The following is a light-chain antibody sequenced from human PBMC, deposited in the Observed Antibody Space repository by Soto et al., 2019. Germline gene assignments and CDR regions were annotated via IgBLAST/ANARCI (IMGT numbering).Light chain of an antibody. CDR2: AAS. Sequence: IQTTQSPPSLSASDGDRVTITCRASQSISSYLNWYQQKPGKAPKLLIYAASSLQSGVPSRFSGSGFGTDFTLTISSLQPEDSAIYYCQQADTFPITFGQGTRLEIK. J-gene: IGKJ5*01. CDR1: QSISSY. V-gene: IGKV1-39*01. CDR3: QQADTFPIT.